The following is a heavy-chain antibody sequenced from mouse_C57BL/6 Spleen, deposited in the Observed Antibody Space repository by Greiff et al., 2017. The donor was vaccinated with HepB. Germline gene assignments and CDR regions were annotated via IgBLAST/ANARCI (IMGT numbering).Heavy chain of an antibody. CDR2: ISYDGSN. CDR3: ARDQGPYYGSSYGYAMDY. V-gene: IGHV3-6*01. J-gene: IGHJ4*01. Sequence: EVKLQESGPGLVKPSQSLSLTCSVTGYSITSGYYWNWIRQFPGNKLEWMGYISYDGSNNYNPSLKNRISITRDTSKNQFFLKLNSVTTEDTATYYGARDQGPYYGSSYGYAMDYWGQGTSVTVSS. CDR1: GYSITSGYY. D-gene: IGHD1-1*01.